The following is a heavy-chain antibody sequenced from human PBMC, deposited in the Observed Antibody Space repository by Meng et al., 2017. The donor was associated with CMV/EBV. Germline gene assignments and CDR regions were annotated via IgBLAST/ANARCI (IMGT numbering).Heavy chain of an antibody. V-gene: IGHV3-23*03. Sequence: LKISCAASGFTFSSYAMSWVRPAPGKGLEWVSVIYSGGSSTYYTDSVKGRFTISRDNPKNTLYLQMNSLRAEDTAVYYCAKDNPELDYWGQGTLVTVSS. J-gene: IGHJ4*02. CDR2: IYSGGSST. D-gene: IGHD1-14*01. CDR1: GFTFSSYA. CDR3: AKDNPELDY.